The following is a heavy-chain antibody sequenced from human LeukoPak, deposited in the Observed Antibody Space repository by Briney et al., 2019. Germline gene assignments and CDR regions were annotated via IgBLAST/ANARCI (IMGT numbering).Heavy chain of an antibody. CDR2: IYTSGST. V-gene: IGHV4-4*07. CDR3: ASTRRGTSRFRYFDL. Sequence: SETLSLTCTVSGGAISSYYWSWIRQPAGKGLEWIGRIYTSGSTNYNPSLKSRVTMSVDTSKNQFSLKLSSVTAADTAVYYCASTRRGTSRFRYFDLWGRGTLVTVSS. D-gene: IGHD2-2*01. J-gene: IGHJ2*01. CDR1: GGAISSYY.